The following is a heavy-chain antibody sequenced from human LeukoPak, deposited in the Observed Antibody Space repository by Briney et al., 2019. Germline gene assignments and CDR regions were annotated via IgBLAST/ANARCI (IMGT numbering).Heavy chain of an antibody. CDR2: IYYSGST. D-gene: IGHD5-12*01. CDR1: GGSISSSSYY. V-gene: IGHV4-39*07. J-gene: IGHJ5*02. Sequence: SESLSLTCTVSGGSISSSSYYWGWIRQPPGKGLEWIGSIYYSGSTYYNPSLKSRVTISVDTSKNQFSLKLSSVTAADTAVYYCARVSRTMATIFNWFDPWGQGTLVTVSS. CDR3: ARVSRTMATIFNWFDP.